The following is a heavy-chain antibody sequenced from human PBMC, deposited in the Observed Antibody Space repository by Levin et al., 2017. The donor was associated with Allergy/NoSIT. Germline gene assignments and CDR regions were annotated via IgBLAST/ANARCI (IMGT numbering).Heavy chain of an antibody. CDR1: GFSLITRGMG. V-gene: IGHV2-70*01. D-gene: IGHD3-3*01. CDR3: ARTLYYDFWSAFDY. Sequence: QTLSLTCTFSGFSLITRGMGVSWIRQPPGKALEWVALIDWDDDKYYSTSLKTRLTISKDTSKNQVVLTMTNMDPVDTATYYCARTLYYDFWSAFDYWGQGTLVTVSS. J-gene: IGHJ4*02. CDR2: IDWDDDK.